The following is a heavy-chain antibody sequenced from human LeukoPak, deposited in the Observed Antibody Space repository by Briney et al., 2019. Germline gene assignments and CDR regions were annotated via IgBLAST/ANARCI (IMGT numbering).Heavy chain of an antibody. CDR3: ARDGDIVVVPAAPYYYYMDV. V-gene: IGHV3-53*01. J-gene: IGHJ6*03. CDR2: IYGGGST. D-gene: IGHD2-2*01. Sequence: GGSLRLSCAASGFTVSSNYMSWVRQAPGKGLEWVSVIYGGGSTYYADSVKGRFTISRDTSKNTLHLQMNSLRAEDTAVYYCARDGDIVVVPAAPYYYYMDVWGKGTTVTVSS. CDR1: GFTVSSNY.